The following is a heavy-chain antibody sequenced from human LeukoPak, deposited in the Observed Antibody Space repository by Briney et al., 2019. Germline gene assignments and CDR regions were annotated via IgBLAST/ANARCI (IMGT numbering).Heavy chain of an antibody. J-gene: IGHJ4*02. Sequence: GGSLRLSCAASGFTFSSYAMHWVRQAPGKGLEWVAVISYDGSNKYYADSVKGRFTISRDNSKNTLYLQMNSLRAEDTAVYYCAKSRMIVVVLHDYWGQGTLVTVSS. D-gene: IGHD3-22*01. CDR3: AKSRMIVVVLHDY. V-gene: IGHV3-30-3*02. CDR1: GFTFSSYA. CDR2: ISYDGSNK.